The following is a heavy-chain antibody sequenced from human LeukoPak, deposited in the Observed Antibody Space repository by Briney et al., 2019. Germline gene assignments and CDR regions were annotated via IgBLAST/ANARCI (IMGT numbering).Heavy chain of an antibody. CDR3: ARDRRREVLTQDY. Sequence: PGGSLRLSCAASGFTFSSYRMNWVRQAPGKGLEWVSSISSSSSYIYYADSVKGRFTISSDNAKNSLYLQMNSLRAEDTAVYYCARDRRREVLTQDYWGQGTLVTVSS. D-gene: IGHD1-14*01. J-gene: IGHJ4*02. CDR2: ISSSSSYI. V-gene: IGHV3-21*01. CDR1: GFTFSSYR.